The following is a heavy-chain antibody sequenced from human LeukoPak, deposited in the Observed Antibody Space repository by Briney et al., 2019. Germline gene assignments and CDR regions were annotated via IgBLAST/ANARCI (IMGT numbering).Heavy chain of an antibody. V-gene: IGHV1-69*01. Sequence: SVKVSCKASGGTFSSYAISWVRQAPGQGLEWMGGIIPIFGTANYAQKFQGRVTITADESTSTAYMELSSLRSEDTAVYYCARGLPNLGYCSSTSCPGAFDIWGQGTMVTVSS. CDR1: GGTFSSYA. J-gene: IGHJ3*02. CDR2: IIPIFGTA. CDR3: ARGLPNLGYCSSTSCPGAFDI. D-gene: IGHD2-2*01.